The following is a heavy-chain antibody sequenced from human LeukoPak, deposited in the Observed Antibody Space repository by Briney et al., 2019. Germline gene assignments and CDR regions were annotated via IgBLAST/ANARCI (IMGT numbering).Heavy chain of an antibody. V-gene: IGHV4-34*01. CDR2: INQSGTT. CDR3: ARRARRDSSGYYYGGVDY. J-gene: IGHJ4*02. CDR1: GGSFSDYD. Sequence: SETLSLTCAVYGGSFSDYDWSWIRQAPGKGLEWIGEINQSGTTNCDPSLKSRVSMSIDTSKSQFSLKLSSVTAADTAVYYCARRARRDSSGYYYGGVDYWGQGTLVTVSS. D-gene: IGHD3-22*01.